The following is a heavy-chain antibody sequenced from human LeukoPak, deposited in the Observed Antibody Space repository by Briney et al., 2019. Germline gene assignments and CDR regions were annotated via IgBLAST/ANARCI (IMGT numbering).Heavy chain of an antibody. CDR2: INPNSGGT. Sequence: ASVKVSCKASGYTFTGYYMHWVRRAPGQGLEWMGWINPNSGGTNYAQKFQGRVTMTRDTSISTAYMELSRLRSDDTAVYYCATDLPRYSSSWYFRFDPWGQGTLVTVSS. J-gene: IGHJ5*02. V-gene: IGHV1-2*02. CDR3: ATDLPRYSSSWYFRFDP. CDR1: GYTFTGYY. D-gene: IGHD6-13*01.